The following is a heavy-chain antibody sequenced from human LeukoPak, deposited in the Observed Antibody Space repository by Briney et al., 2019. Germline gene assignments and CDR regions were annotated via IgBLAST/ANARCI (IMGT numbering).Heavy chain of an antibody. CDR2: IYYSGTT. J-gene: IGHJ3*02. CDR1: GYSISSYY. D-gene: IGHD3-3*01. V-gene: IGHV4-59*01. CDR3: ARGGFSDAFDI. Sequence: SETLSITCTVSGYSISSYYWSWIRQPPGKGLEWIGHIYYSGTTKYNPSLKSRATISIDTSKNQFSLKLSSVTAADTALYYCARGGFSDAFDIWGQGTKVTVSS.